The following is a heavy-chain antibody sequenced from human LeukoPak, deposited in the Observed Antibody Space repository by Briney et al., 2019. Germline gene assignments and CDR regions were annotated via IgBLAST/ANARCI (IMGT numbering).Heavy chain of an antibody. CDR3: ARGTYYYGSGSYSLDAFDI. CDR1: GVSISSYY. D-gene: IGHD3-10*01. CDR2: IYTSGST. V-gene: IGHV4-4*07. J-gene: IGHJ3*02. Sequence: PSETLSLTCTVSGVSISSYYRSWIRQPAGQGLEWIGRIYTSGSTNYNPSLKSRVTMSVDTSKIQFSLKLSSVTAADTAVYYCARGTYYYGSGSYSLDAFDIWGQGTMVTVSS.